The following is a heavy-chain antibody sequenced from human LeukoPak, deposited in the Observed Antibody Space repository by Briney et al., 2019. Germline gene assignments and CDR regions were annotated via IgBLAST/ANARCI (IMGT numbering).Heavy chain of an antibody. J-gene: IGHJ4*02. CDR2: ISGSGGST. V-gene: IGHV3-23*01. Sequence: GGSLRLSCAASGFTFSSYAMSWVRQAPGKGLEWVSAISGSGGSTYYADSVKGRFTISRDNSKNTLYLQMNSLRAEDTAVYYCAKGGVYDFWSGPPTPADYWGQGTLVTVSS. CDR1: GFTFSSYA. D-gene: IGHD3-3*01. CDR3: AKGGVYDFWSGPPTPADY.